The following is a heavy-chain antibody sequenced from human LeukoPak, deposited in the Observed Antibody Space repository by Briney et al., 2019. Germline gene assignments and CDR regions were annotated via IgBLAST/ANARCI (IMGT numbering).Heavy chain of an antibody. V-gene: IGHV3-64*01. CDR2: ITSNGGST. Sequence: GGPLRLSCAASGFSFSTYAMHWVRQGPGKGLEYVAAITSNGGSTYYASSVKGRFTISRDNSKNTLYLQMGSLRAEDMAVYYCARVRWSSAFDYWGQGTLVTVSS. CDR1: GFSFSTYA. D-gene: IGHD1-26*01. CDR3: ARVRWSSAFDY. J-gene: IGHJ4*02.